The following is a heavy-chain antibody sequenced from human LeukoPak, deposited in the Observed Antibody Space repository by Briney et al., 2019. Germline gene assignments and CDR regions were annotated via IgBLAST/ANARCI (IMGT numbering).Heavy chain of an antibody. Sequence: PGGSLRLSCAASGFTFRSYAMSWVRQAPGKGLEWVSSISSSSSYIYYADSVKGRFTISRDNAKNSLYLQMNSLRAEDTAVYYCARTVGYCSGGSCYFDYWGQGTLVTVSS. CDR3: ARTVGYCSGGSCYFDY. V-gene: IGHV3-21*01. D-gene: IGHD2-15*01. CDR2: ISSSSSYI. J-gene: IGHJ4*02. CDR1: GFTFRSYA.